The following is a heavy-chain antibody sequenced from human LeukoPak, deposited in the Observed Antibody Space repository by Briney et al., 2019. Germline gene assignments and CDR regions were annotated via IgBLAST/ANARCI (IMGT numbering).Heavy chain of an antibody. V-gene: IGHV3-48*03. CDR2: ISSSGSNI. J-gene: IGHJ4*02. D-gene: IGHD5-12*01. Sequence: PGGSLRLSCAASGFTFSSYEMNWVRQAPGKGLEWVSYISSSGSNIYYADSVKGRFTISRDSAKNSLYLQMTSLRAEDTAVYYCARGWISDSFDYWGQGTLVTVSS. CDR3: ARGWISDSFDY. CDR1: GFTFSSYE.